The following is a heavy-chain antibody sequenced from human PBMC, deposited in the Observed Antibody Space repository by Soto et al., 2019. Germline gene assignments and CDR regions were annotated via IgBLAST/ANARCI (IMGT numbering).Heavy chain of an antibody. D-gene: IGHD2-2*01. Sequence: SETLSLTCTVSGGSISSSNYYWGWIRQPPGKGLEGIGSIYYSGSTYYNPSLKSRVTISVDTSKNQFSLKLSSVTAADTAVYYCARSTMYQLPYFDYWGQGTLVTVSS. CDR3: ARSTMYQLPYFDY. V-gene: IGHV4-39*01. CDR1: GGSISSSNYY. CDR2: IYYSGST. J-gene: IGHJ4*02.